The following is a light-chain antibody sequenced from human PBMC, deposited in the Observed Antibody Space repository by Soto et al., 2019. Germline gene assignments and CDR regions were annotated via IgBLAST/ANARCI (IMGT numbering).Light chain of an antibody. CDR3: SSYTISSTLV. Sequence: QSALTQPASVSGSPGQSITISCTGTSSDVGGYKFVSWYQQHPGKAPKLIIYEVSNRPSGVSNRFSGSKSGNTASLTISGLQAEDEADYYCSSYTISSTLVFGGGTKLTVL. V-gene: IGLV2-14*01. CDR2: EVS. J-gene: IGLJ2*01. CDR1: SSDVGGYKF.